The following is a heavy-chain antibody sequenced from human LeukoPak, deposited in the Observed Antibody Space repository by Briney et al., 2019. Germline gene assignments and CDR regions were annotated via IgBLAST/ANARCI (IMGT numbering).Heavy chain of an antibody. J-gene: IGHJ6*03. D-gene: IGHD6-13*01. V-gene: IGHV4-59*01. Sequence: SETLSLTCTVSGGSITSYYWSWIRQPPGKGLEWIGYIYYSGSTNYNPSLKSRVTIPVDTSKNQFSLKLTSVTAADTAVYYCARGGGISHYYYYMDVWGKGTTVTISS. CDR1: GGSITSYY. CDR2: IYYSGST. CDR3: ARGGGISHYYYYMDV.